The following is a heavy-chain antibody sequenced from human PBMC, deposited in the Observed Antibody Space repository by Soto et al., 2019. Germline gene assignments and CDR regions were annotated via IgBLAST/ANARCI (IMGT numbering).Heavy chain of an antibody. V-gene: IGHV3-30*18. CDR2: ISHDGTNK. CDR3: AKDEYYYSRSGYYIFDS. J-gene: IGHJ4*02. D-gene: IGHD3-22*01. CDR1: GFTFSSYA. Sequence: GGSLRLSCAASGFTFSSYAMSWVRQAPGKGLEWVAAISHDGTNKNYGDSVKGRFTISRDNSKKTLYLQMNSLRPEDTALYYCAKDEYYYSRSGYYIFDSCGQETLVTVSS.